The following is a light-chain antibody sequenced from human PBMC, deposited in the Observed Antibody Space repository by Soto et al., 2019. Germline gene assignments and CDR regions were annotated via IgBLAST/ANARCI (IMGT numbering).Light chain of an antibody. V-gene: IGLV2-14*01. Sequence: QSALTQPASVSGSPGQSITISCTGTSSDVGGYNYVSWYQQHPGKAPKLMIYDVSNRPSGVSNRFSGSKSGNTASLIISGRQAEDEADYYCSSYTSSSTDVVFGGGTKVTVL. CDR3: SSYTSSSTDVV. CDR2: DVS. J-gene: IGLJ2*01. CDR1: SSDVGGYNY.